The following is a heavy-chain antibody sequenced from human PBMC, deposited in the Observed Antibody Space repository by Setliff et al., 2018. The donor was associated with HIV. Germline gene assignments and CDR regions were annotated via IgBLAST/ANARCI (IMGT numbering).Heavy chain of an antibody. CDR3: ARRTAVAGHWNFDL. V-gene: IGHV4-39*01. D-gene: IGHD6-19*01. J-gene: IGHJ2*01. CDR2: IYYSGNT. Sequence: LFLTCAVSGGSIISSTYHCSWIRQPPGRGLEWIGDIYYSGNTYYNSSLKSRVTISVDTSKNQLSLKLSSVTATDTAVYYCARRTAVAGHWNFDLWGRGTLVTVSS. CDR1: GGSIISSTYH.